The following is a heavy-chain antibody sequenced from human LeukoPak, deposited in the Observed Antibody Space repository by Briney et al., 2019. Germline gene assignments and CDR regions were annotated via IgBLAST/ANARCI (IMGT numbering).Heavy chain of an antibody. CDR3: ARSGYFGTIAYNFDL. CDR1: GGSFSGFP. D-gene: IGHD3-10*01. V-gene: IGHV4-59*01. J-gene: IGHJ4*02. Sequence: SETLSLTCTVSGGSFSGFPWSWIRQPPGKGLEWIGYIYYSGSTSYNPSLKSRVTMSVDTSMNEFSLKLRSVTAADTAFYYCARSGYFGTIAYNFDLWGQGTLVTVSS. CDR2: IYYSGST.